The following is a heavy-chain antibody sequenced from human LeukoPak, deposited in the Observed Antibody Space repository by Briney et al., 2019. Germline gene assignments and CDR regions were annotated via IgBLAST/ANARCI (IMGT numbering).Heavy chain of an antibody. CDR3: ARDMGPYGGNPGGS. D-gene: IGHD4-23*01. J-gene: IGHJ5*02. CDR2: VATDGTGP. V-gene: IGHV3-74*01. Sequence: GGSLRLSCAASGFTFSSYWMHWVRQALGKRLVWVSRVATDGTGPSYADFVKGRFTISRDNAKDTLYLQMNSLSAEDTAVYYCARDMGPYGGNPGGSWGQGTLVTVSS. CDR1: GFTFSSYW.